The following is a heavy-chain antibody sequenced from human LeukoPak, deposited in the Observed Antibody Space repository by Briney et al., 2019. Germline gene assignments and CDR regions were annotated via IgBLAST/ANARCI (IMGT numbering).Heavy chain of an antibody. J-gene: IGHJ4*02. V-gene: IGHV3-23*01. CDR2: ISGSGGST. Sequence: GGSLRLSCAASGFTFSSYAMSWVRQAPGKGLEWVSAISGSGGSTYYADSVKGRFTISRDNSKNTLYLQMNSLRAEDTAVYYCAKVSGRIVGVTTPGNYWGQGTLVTVSS. CDR3: AKVSGRIVGVTTPGNY. CDR1: GFTFSSYA. D-gene: IGHD1-26*01.